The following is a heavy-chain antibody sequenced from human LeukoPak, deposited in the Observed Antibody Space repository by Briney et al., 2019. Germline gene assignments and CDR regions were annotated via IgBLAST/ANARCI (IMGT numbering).Heavy chain of an antibody. J-gene: IGHJ4*02. CDR3: AKDDRWLQFCC. D-gene: IGHD5-24*01. Sequence: GGSLRLSCAASGFTFSSYSMNWVRQAPGKGLEWVPGIIPSGHTTYYADSVRGRFTISRDNSRNTLYLQMNSLRAEDTAVYYCAKDDRWLQFCCWGQGTLVTVSA. CDR1: GFTFSSYS. CDR2: IIPSGHTT. V-gene: IGHV3-23*01.